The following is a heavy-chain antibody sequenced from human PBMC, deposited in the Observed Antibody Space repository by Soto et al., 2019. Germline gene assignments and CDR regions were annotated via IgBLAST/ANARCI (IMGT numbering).Heavy chain of an antibody. CDR1: GGSISSSSYY. D-gene: IGHD3-22*01. CDR3: ARHGDYYDSSGAPFDY. V-gene: IGHV4-39*01. Sequence: SETLSLTCTVSGGSISSSSYYWGWIRQPPGKGLEWIGSIYYSGSTYYNPSLKSRVTISVDTSKNQFSLKLSSVTAADTAVYYCARHGDYYDSSGAPFDYWGQGTLVTVSS. J-gene: IGHJ4*02. CDR2: IYYSGST.